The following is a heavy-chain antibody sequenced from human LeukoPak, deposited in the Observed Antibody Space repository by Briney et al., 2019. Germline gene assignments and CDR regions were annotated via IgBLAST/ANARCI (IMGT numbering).Heavy chain of an antibody. Sequence: PSETLSLTCTVSGFSISSYYWSWLRQPPGKGLEWIGNIYYSGSTYYNHSLKSRVTISVDTSNNQFSLKLSSGTATSTAVDYCARCDEDDGYDPWYFDIWGRGTLVTVSS. CDR2: IYYSGST. J-gene: IGHJ2*01. CDR3: ARCDEDDGYDPWYFDI. CDR1: GFSISSYY. D-gene: IGHD5-18*01. V-gene: IGHV4-59*01.